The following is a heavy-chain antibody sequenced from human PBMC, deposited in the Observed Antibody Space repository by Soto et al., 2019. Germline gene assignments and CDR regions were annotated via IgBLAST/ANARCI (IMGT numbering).Heavy chain of an antibody. J-gene: IGHJ4*02. CDR3: ARDAPQSSSWYYFDY. D-gene: IGHD6-13*01. Sequence: GGSLRLSCAASGFTFSSYAMHWVRQAPGKGLEWVAVISYDGSNKYYADSVKGRFTISRDNSKNTLYLQMNSLRAEDTAVYYCARDAPQSSSWYYFDYWGQGALVTVSS. V-gene: IGHV3-30*04. CDR2: ISYDGSNK. CDR1: GFTFSSYA.